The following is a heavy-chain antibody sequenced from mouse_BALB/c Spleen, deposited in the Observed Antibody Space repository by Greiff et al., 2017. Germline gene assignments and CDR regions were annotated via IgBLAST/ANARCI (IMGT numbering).Heavy chain of an antibody. D-gene: IGHD2-4*01. CDR3: ARDDYDDDGPFDY. Sequence: EVQLQQSGPELVKPGASVKISCKASGYSFTGYYMHWVKQSHVKSLEWIGRINPYNGATSYNQNFKDKASLTVDKSSSTAYMELHSLTSEDSAVYYCARDDYDDDGPFDYWGQGTTLTVSS. V-gene: IGHV1-26*01. CDR1: GYSFTGYY. J-gene: IGHJ2*01. CDR2: INPYNGAT.